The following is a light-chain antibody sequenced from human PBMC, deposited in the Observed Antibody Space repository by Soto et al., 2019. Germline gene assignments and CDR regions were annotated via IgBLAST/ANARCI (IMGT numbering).Light chain of an antibody. CDR2: DAS. Sequence: EIVLTQSPATLSLSPGERATLSCRASQSVAYFLAWYQQKPGQAPRLLIYDASNRATGVPSRFSGSGSEADFTLTINNLEPEDSAVYYCQQRSNWPPLTFGQGTRLEIK. V-gene: IGKV3-11*01. CDR3: QQRSNWPPLT. CDR1: QSVAYF. J-gene: IGKJ5*01.